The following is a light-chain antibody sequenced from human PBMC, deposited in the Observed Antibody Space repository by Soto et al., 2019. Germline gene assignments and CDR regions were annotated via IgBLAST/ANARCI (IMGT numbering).Light chain of an antibody. CDR1: SSDVGGYNY. J-gene: IGLJ2*01. CDR3: CSYAGSYTLVV. V-gene: IGLV2-11*01. CDR2: DVS. Sequence: HSALTQPRSVTGSPGQSVTISCTGTSSDVGGYNYVSWYQQHPGKAPKLMIYDVSKRPSGVPDRFSGSKSGNTASLTISGLQAEDEADYYCCSYAGSYTLVVFGGGTKVTVL.